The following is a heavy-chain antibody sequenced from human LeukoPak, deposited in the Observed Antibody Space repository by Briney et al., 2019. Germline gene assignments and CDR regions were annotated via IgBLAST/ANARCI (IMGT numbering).Heavy chain of an antibody. D-gene: IGHD6-13*01. J-gene: IGHJ6*02. CDR2: IYYSGST. Sequence: PSETLSLTCTVSGGSISSYYWSWIRQPPGKGLEWIGYIYYSGSTNYNPSLKSRVTISVDTSKNQFSLKLSSVTAADTAVYYCARDVTAAGSYYYYGMDVWGQGTTVTVSS. V-gene: IGHV4-59*01. CDR1: GGSISSYY. CDR3: ARDVTAAGSYYYYGMDV.